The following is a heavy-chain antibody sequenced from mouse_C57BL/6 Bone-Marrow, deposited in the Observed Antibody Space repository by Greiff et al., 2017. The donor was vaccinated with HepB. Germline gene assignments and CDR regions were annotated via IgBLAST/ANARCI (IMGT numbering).Heavy chain of an antibody. J-gene: IGHJ4*01. D-gene: IGHD1-1*01. V-gene: IGHV1-55*01. CDR3: ARKSPITTVVAYYYAMDY. Sequence: QVQLQQPGAELVKPGASVKMSCKASGYTFTSYWITWVKQRPGQGLEWIGDIYPGSGSTNYNEKFKSKATLTVDTSSSTAYMQLSSLTSEDSAVYYCARKSPITTVVAYYYAMDYWGQGTSVTVSS. CDR2: IYPGSGST. CDR1: GYTFTSYW.